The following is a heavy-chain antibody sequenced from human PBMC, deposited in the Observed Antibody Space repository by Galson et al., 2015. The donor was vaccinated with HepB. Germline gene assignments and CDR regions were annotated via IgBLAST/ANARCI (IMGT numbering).Heavy chain of an antibody. D-gene: IGHD6-13*01. CDR3: ARDRLAAAPFDY. V-gene: IGHV3-21*01. CDR1: GFTFSSYS. CDR2: ISSSSSYI. Sequence: SLRLSCAASGFTFSSYSMNWVRQAPGKGLEWVSSISSSSSYIYYADSVKGRFTISRDNAKNSLYLQMNSLRAEDTAVYYCARDRLAAAPFDYWGQGTLVTVSS. J-gene: IGHJ4*02.